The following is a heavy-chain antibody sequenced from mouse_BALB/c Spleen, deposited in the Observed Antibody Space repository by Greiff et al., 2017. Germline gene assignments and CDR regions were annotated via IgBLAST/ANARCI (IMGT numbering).Heavy chain of an antibody. CDR1: GFTFSSYA. CDR2: ISSGGST. CDR3: ARRGDRYWYFDD. Sequence: EVQGVESGGGLVKPGGSLKLSCAASGFTFSSYAMSWVRQTPEKRLEWVASISSGGSTYYPDSVKGRFTISRDNARNILYLQMSSLRSEDTAMYYCARRGDRYWYFDDWGAGTTVTVSS. D-gene: IGHD6-1*01. J-gene: IGHJ1*01. V-gene: IGHV5-6-5*01.